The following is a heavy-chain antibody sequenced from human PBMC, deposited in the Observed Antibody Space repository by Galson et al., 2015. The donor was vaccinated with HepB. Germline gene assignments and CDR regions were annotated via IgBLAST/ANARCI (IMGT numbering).Heavy chain of an antibody. V-gene: IGHV3-11*05. J-gene: IGHJ4*02. CDR1: GFTFSDYY. Sequence: SLRLSCAASGFTFSDYYMSWIRQAPGKGLEWVSYISSSSSYTNYADSVKGRFTISRDNAKNSLYLQMNSLRAEDTAVYYCARGGGGLYYGSGNFDYWGQGTLVTVSS. CDR3: ARGGGGLYYGSGNFDY. CDR2: ISSSSSYT. D-gene: IGHD3-10*01.